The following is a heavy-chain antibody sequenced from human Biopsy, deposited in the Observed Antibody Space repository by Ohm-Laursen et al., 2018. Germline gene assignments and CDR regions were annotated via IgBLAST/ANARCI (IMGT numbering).Heavy chain of an antibody. D-gene: IGHD4-17*01. J-gene: IGHJ4*02. Sequence: SLRLSCAASGFIFSEYYMSWIRQAPGKGLEWLSYISSSGGTTDYADSVKGRFTISRDNAKNTLYLQMNSLRAADTAIYYCASDLNGDPSAFDYWGQGTPVTVSS. CDR2: ISSSGGTT. CDR3: ASDLNGDPSAFDY. CDR1: GFIFSEYY. V-gene: IGHV3-11*01.